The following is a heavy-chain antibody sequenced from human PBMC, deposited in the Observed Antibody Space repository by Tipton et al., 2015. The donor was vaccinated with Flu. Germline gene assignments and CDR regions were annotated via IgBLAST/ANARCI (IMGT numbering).Heavy chain of an antibody. CDR2: INQDGSET. Sequence: SLRLSCLASGFSFSSYWITWVRHTPGEGLEWVANINQDGSETYYVDSVKGRFTIPRANAKNLVYLQMDSLRGEDTAVYYCARDKLDGATLCDYWGQGTLVTVSS. CDR3: ARDKLDGATLCDY. V-gene: IGHV3-7*01. D-gene: IGHD1-1*01. J-gene: IGHJ4*02. CDR1: GFSFSSYW.